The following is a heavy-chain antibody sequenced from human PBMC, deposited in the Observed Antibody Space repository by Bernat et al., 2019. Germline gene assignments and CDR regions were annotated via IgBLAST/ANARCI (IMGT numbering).Heavy chain of an antibody. Sequence: EVQLLESGGGLVQPGGSLRISCAASGFSFSINAMSWVRQAPGRGLEWVSGISESGSSTFYADSVKGRFTISRDNSKNTLYLQMNSLRAEDTAVYYCAKDDVVGARAGFDYWGQGTLVTVSS. V-gene: IGHV3-23*01. CDR3: AKDDVVGARAGFDY. J-gene: IGHJ4*02. CDR1: GFSFSINA. CDR2: ISESGSST. D-gene: IGHD1-26*01.